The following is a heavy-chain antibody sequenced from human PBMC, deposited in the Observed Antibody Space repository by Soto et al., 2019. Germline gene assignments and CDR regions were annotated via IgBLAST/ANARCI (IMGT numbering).Heavy chain of an antibody. CDR1: GYTFTSYA. J-gene: IGHJ6*02. V-gene: IGHV1-3*01. CDR3: ARASLSRSYYYGMDV. CDR2: INAGNGNT. Sequence: ASVKVSCKASGYTFTSYAMHWVRQAPGQRLERMGWINAGNGNTKYSQKFQGRVTITRDTSASTAYMELSSLRSEDTAVYYCARASLSRSYYYGMDVWGQGTTVTVSS. D-gene: IGHD6-6*01.